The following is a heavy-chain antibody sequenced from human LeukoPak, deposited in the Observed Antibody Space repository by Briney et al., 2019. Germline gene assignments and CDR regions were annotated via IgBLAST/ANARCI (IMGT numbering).Heavy chain of an antibody. V-gene: IGHV3-7*01. Sequence: GGSLRLSCAASTFTFRNYWMSWVRQAPGKGLEWVANIKEDGSEKDYVDSVKGRFTISRDNSKNTLYLQMSSLRAEDTAVYYCAKEFNRGLPDYWGQGTLVTVPS. CDR3: AKEFNRGLPDY. J-gene: IGHJ4*02. CDR2: IKEDGSEK. CDR1: TFTFRNYW. D-gene: IGHD2-21*01.